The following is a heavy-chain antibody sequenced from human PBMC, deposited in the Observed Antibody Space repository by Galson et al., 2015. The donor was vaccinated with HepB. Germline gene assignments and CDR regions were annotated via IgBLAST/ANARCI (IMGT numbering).Heavy chain of an antibody. V-gene: IGHV3-30-3*01. J-gene: IGHJ4*02. CDR3: ASPTGSRHTPPDY. CDR2: ISYDGSNK. D-gene: IGHD1-14*01. CDR1: GFTFSSYA. Sequence: SLRLSCAASGFTFSSYAMHWVRQAPGKRLEWVAVISYDGSNKYYADSVKGRFTISRDNSKDTLYLQMNSLRAEDTAVYYCASPTGSRHTPPDYWGQGTLVTVSS.